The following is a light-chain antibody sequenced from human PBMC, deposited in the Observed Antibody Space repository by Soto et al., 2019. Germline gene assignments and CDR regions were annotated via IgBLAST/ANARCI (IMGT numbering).Light chain of an antibody. Sequence: EIVMTQSPATLSVSPGERATLSCRASQSVNMYLAWYQQKPGQAPRLLIFGASYRATGIQARFSGSGSGTEFNLTISSLQSEDFAVYFCQQYDDWLRLTFGGGTKVEIK. V-gene: IGKV3D-15*01. CDR2: GAS. J-gene: IGKJ4*01. CDR3: QQYDDWLRLT. CDR1: QSVNMY.